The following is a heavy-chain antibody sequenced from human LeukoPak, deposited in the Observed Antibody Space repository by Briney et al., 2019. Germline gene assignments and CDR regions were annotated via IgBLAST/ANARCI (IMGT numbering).Heavy chain of an antibody. CDR2: IYYSGST. Sequence: SETLSLTCAVYGGSFSGYYWSWIRQHPGKGLERIGYIYYSGSTYYNPSLKSRVTISVDTSKNQFSLKLSSVTAADTAVYYCARVLQGLWYYAFDIWGQGTMVTVSS. CDR3: ARVLQGLWYYAFDI. J-gene: IGHJ3*02. CDR1: GGSFSGYY. D-gene: IGHD2-21*01. V-gene: IGHV4-31*11.